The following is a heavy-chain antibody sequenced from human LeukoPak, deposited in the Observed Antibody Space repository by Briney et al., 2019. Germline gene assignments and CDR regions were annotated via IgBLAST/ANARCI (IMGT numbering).Heavy chain of an antibody. D-gene: IGHD6-6*01. CDR3: AREVEYSSPTVYYGMDV. CDR2: ISSSSSYI. Sequence: PGGSLRLSCAASGFTFSSYSMNWVRQAPGKGLEWVSSISSSSSYIYYADSVKGRFTISRDNAKNPLYLQMNSLRAEDTAVYYCAREVEYSSPTVYYGMDVWGQGTTVTVSS. V-gene: IGHV3-21*01. J-gene: IGHJ6*02. CDR1: GFTFSSYS.